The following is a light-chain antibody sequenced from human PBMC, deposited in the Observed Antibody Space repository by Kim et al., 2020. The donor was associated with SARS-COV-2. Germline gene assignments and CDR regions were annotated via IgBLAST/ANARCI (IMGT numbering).Light chain of an antibody. J-gene: IGKJ2*01. Sequence: SASLGDRVTITCRARQGISRFLAWFQQKAGKVPKRLIYDVSTLQSGVPSRFSGSGSGTEFTLTITSLQPEDFATYFCLQHKTFPYTFGQGTNLEI. CDR1: QGISRF. V-gene: IGKV1-17*03. CDR3: LQHKTFPYT. CDR2: DVS.